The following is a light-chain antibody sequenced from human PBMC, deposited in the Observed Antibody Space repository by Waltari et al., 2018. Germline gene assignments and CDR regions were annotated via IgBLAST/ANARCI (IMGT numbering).Light chain of an antibody. CDR2: DNY. CDR1: TSTIGNYS. V-gene: IGLV1-51*01. Sequence: QSVLTQPPSVSAAPGQKVTIPCSGGTSTIGNYSVPWYHHLPGAAPKLLIYDNYKRPSGIPDRFSASKSGTSATLGITGLQIGDEADYYCATWDNSLTDVVFGGGTKLTVL. CDR3: ATWDNSLTDVV. J-gene: IGLJ2*01.